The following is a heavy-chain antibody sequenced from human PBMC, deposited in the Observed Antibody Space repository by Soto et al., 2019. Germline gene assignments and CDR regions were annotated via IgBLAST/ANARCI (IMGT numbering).Heavy chain of an antibody. CDR3: ARSRPRRYYDFWSGYYTSGYYYYGMDV. Sequence: QVQLVQSGAEVKKPGSSVKVSCKASGGTFSSYAISWVRQAPGHGLEWMGGIIPIFGTANYAQKFQGRVTITADESTSTAYMELSSLRSEDTAVYYCARSRPRRYYDFWSGYYTSGYYYYGMDVWGQGTTVTVSS. J-gene: IGHJ6*02. CDR2: IIPIFGTA. D-gene: IGHD3-3*01. V-gene: IGHV1-69*12. CDR1: GGTFSSYA.